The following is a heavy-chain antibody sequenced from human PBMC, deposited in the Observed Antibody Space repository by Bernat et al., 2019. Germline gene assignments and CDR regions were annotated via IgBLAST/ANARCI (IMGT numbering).Heavy chain of an antibody. CDR1: GYTFTGYY. V-gene: IGHV1-2*04. Sequence: QVQLVQSGAEVKKPGASVKVSCKASGYTFTGYYMHWVRQAPGQGLEWMGWINPNSGGTNYAQKFQGWVTRTRDTSISTAYMELSRLRSDDTAVYYCARDLGYCSGGSCSDGMDVWGQGTTVTVSS. CDR2: INPNSGGT. CDR3: ARDLGYCSGGSCSDGMDV. J-gene: IGHJ6*02. D-gene: IGHD2-15*01.